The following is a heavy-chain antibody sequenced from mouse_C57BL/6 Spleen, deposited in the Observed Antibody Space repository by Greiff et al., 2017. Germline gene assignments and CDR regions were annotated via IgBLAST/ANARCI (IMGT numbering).Heavy chain of an antibody. J-gene: IGHJ4*01. CDR1: GFNIKNTY. CDR2: IDPANGNT. CDR3: ARWGNDGYYAMDY. Sequence: VQLQQSVAELVRPGASVKLSCTASGFNIKNTYMHWVKQRPEQGLEWIGRIDPANGNTKYAPKFQGKATITADTSSNTAYLQLNSLTTKDTSIYYCARWGNDGYYAMDYWGQGTSVTVSS. D-gene: IGHD2-3*01. V-gene: IGHV14-3*01.